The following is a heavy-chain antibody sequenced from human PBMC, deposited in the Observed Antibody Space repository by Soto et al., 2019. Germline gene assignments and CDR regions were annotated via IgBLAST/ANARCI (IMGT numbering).Heavy chain of an antibody. CDR2: QSGST. J-gene: IGHJ4*02. D-gene: IGHD1-26*01. Sequence: QVQLQESGPGLVKPSETLSLTCTVSGGSVSSGGYHWTWIRQPPGKGLEWIGQSGSTNYNPSLKSRFTISVATSKSHLSLNLRPVTAADTAVYYCAAYMVGAGGDGYWGQGTLVTVSS. CDR1: GGSVSSGGYH. CDR3: AAYMVGAGGDGY. V-gene: IGHV4-61*08.